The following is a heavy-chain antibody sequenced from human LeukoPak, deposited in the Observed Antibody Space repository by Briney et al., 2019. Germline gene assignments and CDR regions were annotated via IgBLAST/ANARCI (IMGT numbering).Heavy chain of an antibody. V-gene: IGHV5-51*01. CDR1: GYSFTSYW. D-gene: IGHD6-6*01. CDR2: IYAGDSDT. CDR3: ARSRGSSSDDAFDI. J-gene: IGHJ3*02. Sequence: GESLKISCKGSGYSFTSYWIGWVRQMPGKGLEWMGIIYAGDSDTRYRPSFQGQVTISADKSISTAHLQWSSLKASDTAMYYCARSRGSSSDDAFDIWGQGTMVTVSS.